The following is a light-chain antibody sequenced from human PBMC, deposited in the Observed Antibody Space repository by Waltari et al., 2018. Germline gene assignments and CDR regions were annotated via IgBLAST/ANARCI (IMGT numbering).Light chain of an antibody. V-gene: IGLV1-44*01. CDR2: SNN. Sequence: QSVLTQPPSASGTPGQRVTISCSGSSPNIGGNTVNWYQQLPGTAPKLLIYSNNRRPSGVPDRVSGSKSGTSASLTISGLQSEDEADYYCAAWDDSLNGWVFGGGTKLTVL. CDR3: AAWDDSLNGWV. J-gene: IGLJ3*02. CDR1: SPNIGGNT.